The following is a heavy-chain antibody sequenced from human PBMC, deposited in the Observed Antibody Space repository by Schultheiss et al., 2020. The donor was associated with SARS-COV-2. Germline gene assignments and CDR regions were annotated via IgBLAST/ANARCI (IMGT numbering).Heavy chain of an antibody. D-gene: IGHD2-15*01. J-gene: IGHJ4*02. CDR3: AREGIVVVVAAYLLDY. CDR1: GFTFSSYA. V-gene: IGHV3-21*01. Sequence: GGSLRLSCAASGFTFSSYAMHWVRQAPGKGLEWVSSISSSSSYIYYADSVKGRFTISRDNSKNTLFLQINSLRAEDTAVYYCAREGIVVVVAAYLLDYWGQGTLVTVSS. CDR2: ISSSSSYI.